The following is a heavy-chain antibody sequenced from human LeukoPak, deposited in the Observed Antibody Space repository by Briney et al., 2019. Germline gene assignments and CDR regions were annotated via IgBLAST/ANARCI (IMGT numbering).Heavy chain of an antibody. CDR1: GFTFSSYA. Sequence: GGSLRLSCAASGFTFSSYAMSWVRQAPGKGLEWVSAIVNNGGTTYYADSVKGRFTISRDNSKNTLYLQMNNLRAEDTAVYYCAKEEGLDYWGQGTLVTVSS. V-gene: IGHV3-23*01. CDR3: AKEEGLDY. CDR2: IVNNGGTT. J-gene: IGHJ4*02.